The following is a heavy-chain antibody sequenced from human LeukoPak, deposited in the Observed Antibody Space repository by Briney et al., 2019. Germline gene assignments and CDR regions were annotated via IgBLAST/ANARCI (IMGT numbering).Heavy chain of an antibody. V-gene: IGHV1-2*02. D-gene: IGHD2-2*01. CDR3: ASYPRYSSTPPFDY. CDR2: TNLNTGET. J-gene: IGHJ4*02. Sequence: ASVKVSCKASGYTFTGYYMHWVRQAPGQGLEWMGWTNLNTGETNSAQKFQGRVTMTRDTTINTAYMELTRLTSDDTAVYYCASYPRYSSTPPFDYWGQGTLVTVSS. CDR1: GYTFTGYY.